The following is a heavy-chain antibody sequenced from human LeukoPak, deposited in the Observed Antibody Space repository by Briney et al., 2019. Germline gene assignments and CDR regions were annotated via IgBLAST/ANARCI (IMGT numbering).Heavy chain of an antibody. J-gene: IGHJ3*02. Sequence: PSETLSLTCSVSGDSITGYYWGWIRQPPGKGLEWIGNIYYTGNTYYNSSLKSRVTISVDTSKNQFSLKLSSVTAADTAVYYCAKVKYDYVWGSYRSDAFDIWGQGTMVTVSS. CDR3: AKVKYDYVWGSYRSDAFDI. D-gene: IGHD3-16*02. CDR1: GDSITGYY. CDR2: IYYTGNT. V-gene: IGHV4-39*07.